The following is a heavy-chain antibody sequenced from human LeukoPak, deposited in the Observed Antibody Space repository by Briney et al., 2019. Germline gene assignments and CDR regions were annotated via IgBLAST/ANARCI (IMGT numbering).Heavy chain of an antibody. Sequence: SETLSLTCTVSGGSIGIDDYYWTWIRQPPGKGLEWIGYIYHRGTTYYNPSLESRVTISVDRSKNQFSLKLSSVTAADTAMFYCARVRDPYYYYMDVWGKGTTVTVSS. CDR1: GGSIGIDDYY. CDR2: IYHRGTT. CDR3: ARVRDPYYYYMDV. V-gene: IGHV4-30-2*01. D-gene: IGHD5-24*01. J-gene: IGHJ6*03.